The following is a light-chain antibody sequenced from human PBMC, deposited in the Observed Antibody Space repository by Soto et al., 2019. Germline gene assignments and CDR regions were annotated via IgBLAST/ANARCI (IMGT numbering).Light chain of an antibody. CDR1: QNVGRS. CDR3: QQRGNWPRT. CDR2: DAS. V-gene: IGKV3-11*01. Sequence: DIVLTQSPATLSLSPGERATLSCGASQNVGRSLAWFQQKFGQSPRLLIYDASNRATDIPARFSGSGSGTDFTLTISSLEPEDFAVYYCQQRGNWPRTFGQGTKLEIK. J-gene: IGKJ2*01.